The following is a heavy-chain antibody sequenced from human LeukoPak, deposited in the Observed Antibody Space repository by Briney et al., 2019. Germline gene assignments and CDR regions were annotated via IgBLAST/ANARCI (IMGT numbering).Heavy chain of an antibody. Sequence: GGSLRLSCAASGFTFSSYAMSWVRQAPGKGLEWVSAISGSGGSTYYADSVKGRFTISRDNAKNSLYLQMNSLRAEDTAVYYCARDGMGSSSWYSEHWGQGTLVTVSS. J-gene: IGHJ1*01. D-gene: IGHD6-13*01. V-gene: IGHV3-23*01. CDR3: ARDGMGSSSWYSEH. CDR1: GFTFSSYA. CDR2: ISGSGGST.